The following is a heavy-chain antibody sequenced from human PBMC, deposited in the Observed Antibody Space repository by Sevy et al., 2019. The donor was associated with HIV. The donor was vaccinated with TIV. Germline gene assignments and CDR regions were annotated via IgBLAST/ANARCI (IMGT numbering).Heavy chain of an antibody. J-gene: IGHJ4*02. D-gene: IGHD6-19*01. CDR3: AKSGGSSGFLH. V-gene: IGHV1-18*01. Sequence: AAVKVSCKTSGYTFNSYSITWVRQAPRQGLERKGWVSPHNADRNVSQRFQGRVTLSTVTSTVTAYMELRSLRSDDTALYYCAKSGGSSGFLHWGPGTMVTVSS. CDR2: VSPHNADR. CDR1: GYTFNSYS.